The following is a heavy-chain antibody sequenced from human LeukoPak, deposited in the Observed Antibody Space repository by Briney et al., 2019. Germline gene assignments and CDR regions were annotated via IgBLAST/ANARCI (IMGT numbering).Heavy chain of an antibody. CDR3: ARDHMVEVGSYGLDV. J-gene: IGHJ6*02. D-gene: IGHD2-15*01. V-gene: IGHV3-48*03. CDR2: ISNSGTTI. Sequence: GGSLRLSCAACGFTFSSHEMNWVRLAPGRGLEWVSYISNSGTTIYYTDSVKGRFTISRDNAKNSLYLQMNSLRAEDTAVYYCARDHMVEVGSYGLDVWGQGTSVTVSS. CDR1: GFTFSSHE.